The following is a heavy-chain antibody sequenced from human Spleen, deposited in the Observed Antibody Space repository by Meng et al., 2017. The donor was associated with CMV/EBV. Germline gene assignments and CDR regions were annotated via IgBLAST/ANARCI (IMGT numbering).Heavy chain of an antibody. Sequence: SQTLSLTCAVYGGSFSGYYWSWIRQPPEKGLEWIGEINHSGSTNYNPSLKSRVTISVDTSKNQFSLKLSSVTAADTAVYYCARDGGAIHYWGQGTLVTVSS. CDR2: INHSGST. D-gene: IGHD3-10*01. CDR1: GGSFSGYY. V-gene: IGHV4-34*01. J-gene: IGHJ4*02. CDR3: ARDGGAIHY.